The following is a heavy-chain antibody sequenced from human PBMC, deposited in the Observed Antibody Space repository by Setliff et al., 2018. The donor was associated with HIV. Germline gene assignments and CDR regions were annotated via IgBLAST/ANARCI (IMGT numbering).Heavy chain of an antibody. V-gene: IGHV4-34*01. Sequence: SETLSLTCAVSGASFIDFYWSWVRQPPGKGLEWIGEIKYDGTTNYNPSLKSRLTISVDAPKNQFSLNLRSVTAAGTAVYYCARKVPYQMDVWGKGTTVTVSS. CDR1: GASFIDFY. J-gene: IGHJ6*03. CDR3: ARKVPYQMDV. CDR2: IKYDGTT.